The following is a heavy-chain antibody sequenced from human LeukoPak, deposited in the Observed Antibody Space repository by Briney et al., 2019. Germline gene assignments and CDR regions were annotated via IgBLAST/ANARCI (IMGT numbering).Heavy chain of an antibody. CDR2: IVVGSGNT. J-gene: IGHJ4*02. V-gene: IGHV1-58*01. CDR3: AAAPELRFSVDY. Sequence: GASVKVSCKASGFTFTSSAVQWVRQARGQRLEWIGWIVVGSGNTNYAQKFQERVTITRDMSTSTAYVELSSLRSEDTAVYYCAAAPELRFSVDYWGQGTLVTVSS. CDR1: GFTFTSSA. D-gene: IGHD1-14*01.